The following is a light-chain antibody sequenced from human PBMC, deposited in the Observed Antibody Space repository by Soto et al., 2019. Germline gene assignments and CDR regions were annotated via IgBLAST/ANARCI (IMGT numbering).Light chain of an antibody. J-gene: IGLJ2*01. CDR1: SSDVGGYNY. Sequence: QSALTQPASVSGSPGQSITISCTGTSSDVGGYNYVSWYQQHPGKAPKVMIYDVSKRPSGISNRFSGSKSGNTASLTISGLQVEEDADYYCSSYRSGSSRVVFGGGTKLTVL. V-gene: IGLV2-14*03. CDR3: SSYRSGSSRVV. CDR2: DVS.